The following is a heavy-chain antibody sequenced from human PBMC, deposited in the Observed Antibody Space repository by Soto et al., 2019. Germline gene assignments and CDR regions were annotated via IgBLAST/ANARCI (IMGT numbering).Heavy chain of an antibody. CDR1: GGTFNTYA. CDR3: AREVQVHTPAFVY. D-gene: IGHD3-10*01. Sequence: QVQLVQSGAEMKKPGSSVKVSCQSSGGTFNTYAMNWVRQAPGQGPEWMGDISPMFGAANYEPKFLGRVTITADESTGSSYMQLSSLTSEDTALYVCAREVQVHTPAFVYWGQGTLVTVSS. CDR2: ISPMFGAA. V-gene: IGHV1-69*19. J-gene: IGHJ4*02.